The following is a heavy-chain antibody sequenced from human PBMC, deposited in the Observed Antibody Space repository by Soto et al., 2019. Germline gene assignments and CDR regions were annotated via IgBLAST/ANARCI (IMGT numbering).Heavy chain of an antibody. CDR2: IWYDGSNK. Sequence: XGSLRLSCSAAGFTFSSYGMHWVRQAPGKGLEWVAVIWYDGSNKYYADSVKGRFTISRDNSKNTLYLQMNSLRAEDTAVYYCARDGYSPFMDVWGQGTTVTVSS. CDR1: GFTFSSYG. V-gene: IGHV3-33*01. CDR3: ARDGYSPFMDV. D-gene: IGHD2-15*01. J-gene: IGHJ6*02.